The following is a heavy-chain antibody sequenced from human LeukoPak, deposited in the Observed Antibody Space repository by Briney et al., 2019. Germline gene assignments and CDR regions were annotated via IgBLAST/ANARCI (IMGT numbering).Heavy chain of an antibody. D-gene: IGHD5-18*01. CDR2: ISYDGSNK. CDR1: GFTFSSYA. CDR3: ARERLRLQLWSYFDY. J-gene: IGHJ4*02. Sequence: GGSLRLSCAASGFTFSSYAMHWVRQAPGKGLEWVAVISYDGSNKYYADSVKGRFTISRDNSKNTLYLQMNSLRAEDTAVYYCARERLRLQLWSYFDYWGQGTLVTVSS. V-gene: IGHV3-30-3*01.